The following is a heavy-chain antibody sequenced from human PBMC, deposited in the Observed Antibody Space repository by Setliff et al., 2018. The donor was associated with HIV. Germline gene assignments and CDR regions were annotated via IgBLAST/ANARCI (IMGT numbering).Heavy chain of an antibody. J-gene: IGHJ6*03. CDR1: GLTFSSYG. Sequence: PGGSLRLSCAASGLTFSSYGMSWVRQAPGKGLEWVSSIKWNGGGTGYGDSVRGRFTISRDNAENTLCLEMNSLRAEDTALYYCARGYYQGRYSARSCSTTGCNYFYMDVWGKGTTVTVSS. V-gene: IGHV3-20*04. D-gene: IGHD2-2*01. CDR3: ARGYYQGRYSARSCSTTGCNYFYMDV. CDR2: IKWNGGGT.